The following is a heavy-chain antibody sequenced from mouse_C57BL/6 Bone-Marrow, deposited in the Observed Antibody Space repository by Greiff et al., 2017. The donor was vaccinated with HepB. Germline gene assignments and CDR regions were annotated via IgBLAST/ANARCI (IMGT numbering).Heavy chain of an antibody. CDR3: TTGSSCAMDY. D-gene: IGHD1-1*01. V-gene: IGHV14-4*01. Sequence: EVQRVESGAELVRPGASVKLSCTASGFNIKDDYMHWVKQRPEQGLEWIGWIDPENGDTEYASKFQGKATITADTSSNTAYLQLSSLTSEDTAVYYCTTGSSCAMDYWGQGTSVTVSS. CDR1: GFNIKDDY. CDR2: IDPENGDT. J-gene: IGHJ4*01.